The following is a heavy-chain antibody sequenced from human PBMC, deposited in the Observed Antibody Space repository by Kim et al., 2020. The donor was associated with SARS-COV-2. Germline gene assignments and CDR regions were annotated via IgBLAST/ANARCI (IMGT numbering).Heavy chain of an antibody. CDR3: ARAGASRWQLVNFDY. V-gene: IGHV1-18*01. D-gene: IGHD3-9*01. CDR1: GYTFTSYG. Sequence: ASVKVSCKASGYTFTSYGISWVRQAPGQGLEWMGWISAYNGNTNYAQKLQGRVTMTTDTSTSTAYMELRSLRSDDTAVYYCARAGASRWQLVNFDYWGQGTLVTVSS. J-gene: IGHJ4*02. CDR2: ISAYNGNT.